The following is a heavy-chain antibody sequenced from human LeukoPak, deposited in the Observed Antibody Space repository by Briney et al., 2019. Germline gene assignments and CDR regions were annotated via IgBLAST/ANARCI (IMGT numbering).Heavy chain of an antibody. Sequence: SGGSLRLSCAASGFTFSNYAMSWVRQAPGKGLEWVSGSGSGGSTHYADSVKGRFTISRDNSKNALFLQMNSLRAEDTAIYYCVKGGFTYYDDWGQGTLVTVSS. V-gene: IGHV3-23*01. D-gene: IGHD3-22*01. CDR1: GFTFSNYA. J-gene: IGHJ4*02. CDR2: SGSGGST. CDR3: VKGGFTYYDD.